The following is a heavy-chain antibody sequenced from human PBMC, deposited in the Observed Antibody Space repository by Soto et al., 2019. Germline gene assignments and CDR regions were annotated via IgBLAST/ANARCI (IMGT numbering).Heavy chain of an antibody. J-gene: IGHJ6*02. CDR2: IIPIFGTA. D-gene: IGHD3-9*01. CDR3: ARKAWKPPPISQPLGYDNEVWGGGGGYYYYGMDV. Sequence: QVQLVQSGAEVKKPGSSVKVSCKASGGTFSSYAISWVRQAPGQGLEWMGGIIPIFGTANYAQKFQGRVTITADKSTSTAYMELSSLRSEDTAVYYCARKAWKPPPISQPLGYDNEVWGGGGGYYYYGMDVWGQGTTVTVSS. V-gene: IGHV1-69*06. CDR1: GGTFSSYA.